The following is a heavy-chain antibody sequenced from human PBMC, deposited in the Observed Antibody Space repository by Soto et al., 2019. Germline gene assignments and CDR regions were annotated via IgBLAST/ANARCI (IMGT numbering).Heavy chain of an antibody. V-gene: IGHV4-34*01. Sequence: PSETLCLTCAVYGGTLSGYYWSWIRQPPGKGLEWIGEVNHRGRTNYNPSLKSRVTISVDTSKNQFSLKLSSVTAADTAVYYCARGWIVLIPAAIDDGMDVWGQGTPVT. CDR2: VNHRGRT. CDR3: ARGWIVLIPAAIDDGMDV. D-gene: IGHD2-2*02. J-gene: IGHJ6*02. CDR1: GGTLSGYY.